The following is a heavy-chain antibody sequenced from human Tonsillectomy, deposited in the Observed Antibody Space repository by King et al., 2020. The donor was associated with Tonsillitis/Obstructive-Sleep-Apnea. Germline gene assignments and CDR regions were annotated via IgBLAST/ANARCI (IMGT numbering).Heavy chain of an antibody. CDR3: ASVPLGDLTPFDY. CDR2: ISSSSTYT. Sequence: VQLVESGGDLVKPGGSLRLSCAASGFIFSDYYVSWIRQAPGKGLEWVSYISSSSTYTNYADSVKGRFTISRDNAKNSLYLQMNSLRAEDTAVYYCASVPLGDLTPFDYWGQGTLVTVSS. J-gene: IGHJ4*02. V-gene: IGHV3-11*05. CDR1: GFIFSDYY. D-gene: IGHD3-10*01.